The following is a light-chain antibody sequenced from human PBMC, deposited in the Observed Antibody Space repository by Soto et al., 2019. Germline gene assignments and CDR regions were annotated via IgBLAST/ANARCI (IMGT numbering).Light chain of an antibody. Sequence: DIQMTQSPSTLSASVGDRVTITCRASQSDSSWLAWYQQKPGKAPKLLIYKASSLESGVPSRFSGSGSGTEFTLTISSLQPDDFATYYCQQYNSYSLTFGGGTKVDIK. CDR1: QSDSSW. CDR3: QQYNSYSLT. V-gene: IGKV1-5*03. J-gene: IGKJ4*01. CDR2: KAS.